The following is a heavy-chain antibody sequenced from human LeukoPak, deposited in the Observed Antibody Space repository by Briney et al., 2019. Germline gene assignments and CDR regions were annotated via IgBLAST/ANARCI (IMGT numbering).Heavy chain of an antibody. CDR1: GYSFTTYW. D-gene: IGHD6-13*01. V-gene: IGHV5-51*01. CDR3: ASGAGIAAPGTYDAFDI. J-gene: IGHJ3*02. Sequence: GESLKISCKGSGYSFTTYWIGWVRQMPGKGLESMGIIYPGDSDTKYSPSFQGQVTISADRSISTAYLQWSSLKASDTAMYYCASGAGIAAPGTYDAFDIWGQGTMVTVSP. CDR2: IYPGDSDT.